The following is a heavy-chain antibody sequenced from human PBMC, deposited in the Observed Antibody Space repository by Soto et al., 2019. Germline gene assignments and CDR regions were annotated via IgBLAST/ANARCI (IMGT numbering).Heavy chain of an antibody. CDR1: GYTFTSYG. Sequence: QVQLVQSGAEVKKPGASVKVSCKASGYTFTSYGISWVRQAPGQGLEWMGWISAYNGNTNYAQKLQGRVTMTTDTSTSTAYMELRSLRSDDTAVYYCARDHNVVVPAAIDGYFDYWGQGTLVTVSS. CDR3: ARDHNVVVPAAIDGYFDY. V-gene: IGHV1-18*04. CDR2: ISAYNGNT. J-gene: IGHJ4*02. D-gene: IGHD2-2*02.